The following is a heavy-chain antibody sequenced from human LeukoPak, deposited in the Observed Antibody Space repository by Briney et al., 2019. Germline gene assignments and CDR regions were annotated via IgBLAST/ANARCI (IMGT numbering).Heavy chain of an antibody. Sequence: SSETLSLTCTVSGGSISSYYWSWIRQPLGKGLEWIGYIYTSGSTNYNPSLKSRVTISVDTSKNQFSLKLSSVTAADTAVYYCARLGRYNWNDGRLGFYYYYYYMDVWGKGTTVTVSS. D-gene: IGHD1-1*01. CDR3: ARLGRYNWNDGRLGFYYYYYYMDV. J-gene: IGHJ6*03. CDR1: GGSISSYY. V-gene: IGHV4-4*09. CDR2: IYTSGST.